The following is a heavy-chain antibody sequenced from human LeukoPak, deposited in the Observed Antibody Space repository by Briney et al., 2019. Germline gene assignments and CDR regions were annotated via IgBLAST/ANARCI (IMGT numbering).Heavy chain of an antibody. CDR2: IYYSGST. CDR1: GGSISSYY. CDR3: ARDGVAGTDWFDP. V-gene: IGHV4-59*01. J-gene: IGHJ5*02. D-gene: IGHD6-19*01. Sequence: SETLSLTCTVSGGSISSYYWSWIRQPPGKGLEWIGYIYYSGSTNYNPSLKSRVTISVDTTKNQFSLKLSSVTAADTAVYYCARDGVAGTDWFDPWGQGTLVTVSS.